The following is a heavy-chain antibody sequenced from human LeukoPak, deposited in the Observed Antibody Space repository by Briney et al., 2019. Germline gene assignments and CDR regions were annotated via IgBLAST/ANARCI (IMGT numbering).Heavy chain of an antibody. Sequence: PSETLSLTCTVSGGSISSGGYYWSWIRQHPGKGLEWIGYIYYSGSTYYNPSLKSRVTISVDTSKNQFSLKLSSVTAADTAVYYCARGVSGGDYSDYWGQGTLVTVSS. CDR3: ARGVSGGDYSDY. J-gene: IGHJ4*02. CDR2: IYYSGST. CDR1: GGSISSGGYY. V-gene: IGHV4-31*03. D-gene: IGHD2-21*01.